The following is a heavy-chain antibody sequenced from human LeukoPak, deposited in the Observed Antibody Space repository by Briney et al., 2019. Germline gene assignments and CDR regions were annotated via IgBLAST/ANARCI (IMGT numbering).Heavy chain of an antibody. Sequence: ASVKVSCKASGGTFSSYAIKWVGQATGQGGEWRGWMNPNSGNTGYAQKCQGRVTMTRNRTRRKAYMEVSRRRWKDRAGYYCARGVNIWFGELSEGWFDPWGQGTLVTVSS. J-gene: IGHJ5*02. CDR2: MNPNSGNT. D-gene: IGHD3-10*01. CDR1: GGTFSSYA. V-gene: IGHV1-8*02. CDR3: ARGVNIWFGELSEGWFDP.